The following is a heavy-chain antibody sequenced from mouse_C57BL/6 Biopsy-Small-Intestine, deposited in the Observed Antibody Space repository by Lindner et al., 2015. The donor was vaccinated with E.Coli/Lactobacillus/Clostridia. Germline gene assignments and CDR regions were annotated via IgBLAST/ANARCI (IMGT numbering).Heavy chain of an antibody. Sequence: VQLQESGAELVRPGASVXPSCKASGYTFTDYYINWVKQRPGQGLEWIARIYPGSGNTYYNEKFKGKATLTAEKSSSAAYMQLSSLTSEDSAVYFCARERGYHGSNTMDYWGQGTSVTVSS. J-gene: IGHJ4*01. CDR1: GYTFTDYY. CDR2: IYPGSGNT. V-gene: IGHV1-76*01. D-gene: IGHD1-1*01. CDR3: ARERGYHGSNTMDY.